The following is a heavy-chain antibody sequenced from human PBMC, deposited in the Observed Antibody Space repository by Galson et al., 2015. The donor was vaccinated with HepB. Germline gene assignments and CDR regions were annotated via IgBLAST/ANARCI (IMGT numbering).Heavy chain of an antibody. CDR1: GGSISSSSYY. V-gene: IGHV4-39*01. Sequence: ETLSLTCTVSGGSISSSSYYWGWIRQPPGKGLEWIGSIYYSGSTYYNPSLKSRVTISVDTSKNRFSLKLSSVTAADTAVYYCARHASTWARFSRPWSTEKKEPYYFDYWGQGTLVTVSS. CDR3: ARHASTWARFSRPWSTEKKEPYYFDY. J-gene: IGHJ4*02. CDR2: IYYSGST. D-gene: IGHD3-16*01.